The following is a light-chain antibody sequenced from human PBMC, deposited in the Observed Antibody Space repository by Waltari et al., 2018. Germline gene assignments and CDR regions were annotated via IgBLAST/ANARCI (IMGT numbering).Light chain of an antibody. J-gene: IGKJ1*01. V-gene: IGKV4-1*01. Sequence: DIVMTQSPDSLAVSLGEVATIKCKSSQIVFYIPYNHHCLAWYQQNTRQPPDLLFYWASTRESGVPDRFSGSGSGTDFTLTISSLQAEDVAFYYCQQYYSSPWTFGQGTKVEVK. CDR1: QIVFYIPYNHHC. CDR2: WAS. CDR3: QQYYSSPWT.